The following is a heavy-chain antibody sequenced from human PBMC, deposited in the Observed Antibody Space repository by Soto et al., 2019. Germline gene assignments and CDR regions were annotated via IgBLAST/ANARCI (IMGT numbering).Heavy chain of an antibody. D-gene: IGHD6-6*01. CDR2: IYPGDSNT. V-gene: IGHV5-51*01. CDR1: GYSFSNYW. Sequence: GESLKIPCKAFGYSFSNYWIGWVRQMPGKGLEWMGIIYPGDSNTRYSPSVQGQVTISADKSISAAYLQWSSLKASDTAMYYCARLHSSSRFAYWGQGTLVTVSS. CDR3: ARLHSSSRFAY. J-gene: IGHJ4*02.